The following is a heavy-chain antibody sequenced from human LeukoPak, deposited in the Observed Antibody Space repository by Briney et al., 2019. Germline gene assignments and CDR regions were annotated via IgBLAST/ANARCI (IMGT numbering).Heavy chain of an antibody. Sequence: ASVKVSCKASGYILTSYYMHWVRQAPGQGLEWMGIINPSGGSTSYAQKFQGRVTMTRDTSTSTVYMELSSLRSEDTAVYYCARDRQQPLDAFDIWGQGTMVTVSS. CDR2: INPSGGST. D-gene: IGHD6-13*01. V-gene: IGHV1-46*01. J-gene: IGHJ3*02. CDR1: GYILTSYY. CDR3: ARDRQQPLDAFDI.